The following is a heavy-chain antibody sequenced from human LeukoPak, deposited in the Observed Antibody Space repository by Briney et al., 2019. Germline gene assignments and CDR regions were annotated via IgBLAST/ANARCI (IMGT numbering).Heavy chain of an antibody. CDR3: ARDEGPFYYDSSGYYSD. CDR1: GYTFTGYY. CDR2: INPNSGGT. J-gene: IGHJ4*02. Sequence: ASVNVSCKASGYTFTGYYMHWVRQAPGQGLEWMGWINPNSGGTNYAQKFQGRVTMTRDTSISTAYMELSRLRSDDTAVYYCARDEGPFYYDSSGYYSDWGQGTLVTVSS. V-gene: IGHV1-2*02. D-gene: IGHD3-22*01.